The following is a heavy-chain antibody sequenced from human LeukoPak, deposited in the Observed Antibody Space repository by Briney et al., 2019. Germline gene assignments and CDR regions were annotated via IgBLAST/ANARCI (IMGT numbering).Heavy chain of an antibody. CDR3: ARGNGSGSYYYYYYYMDV. Sequence: SDTLSLTCALYGASFSGHYWSWIRQPPGKGLEWIGEINHSGSTNYNPYLKRRVTISVATSKNQFSLKLSSVTAAATAVYYCARGNGSGSYYYYYYYMDVWGKGTTVTVSS. D-gene: IGHD3-10*01. J-gene: IGHJ6*03. CDR2: INHSGST. V-gene: IGHV4-34*01. CDR1: GASFSGHY.